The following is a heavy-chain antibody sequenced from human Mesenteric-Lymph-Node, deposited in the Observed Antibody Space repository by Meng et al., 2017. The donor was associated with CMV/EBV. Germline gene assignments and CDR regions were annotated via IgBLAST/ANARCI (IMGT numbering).Heavy chain of an antibody. Sequence: GESLKISCAASGFTFSNYAMHWVRQAPGKGLEWVAVISYDGSNKYYADSVKGRFTISRDNSKNTLFLQMNSLRAADTAVYYCARVNSGDWGVSYFDYWGQGTLVTVSS. CDR3: ARVNSGDWGVSYFDY. J-gene: IGHJ4*02. CDR1: GFTFSNYA. CDR2: ISYDGSNK. D-gene: IGHD7-27*01. V-gene: IGHV3-30*14.